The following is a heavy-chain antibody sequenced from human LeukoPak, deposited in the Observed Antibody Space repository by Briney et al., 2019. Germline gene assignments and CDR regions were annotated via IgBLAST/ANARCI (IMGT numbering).Heavy chain of an antibody. CDR3: ARARKNCYMDV. CDR1: GGSISSGSYY. CDR2: IYTSGST. V-gene: IGHV4-61*02. J-gene: IGHJ6*03. Sequence: SETLSLTCTVSGGSISSGSYYWSWIRQPAGKGLEWIGRIYTSGSTNYNPSLKSRVTISVDTSKNQFSLKLSSVTAADTAVYYCARARKNCYMDVWGKGTTVTVSS.